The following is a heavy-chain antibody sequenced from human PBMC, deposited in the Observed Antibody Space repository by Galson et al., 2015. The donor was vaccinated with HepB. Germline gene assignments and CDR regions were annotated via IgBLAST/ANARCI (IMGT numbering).Heavy chain of an antibody. V-gene: IGHV5-51*03. CDR2: IYPGDSDT. CDR1: GYSFTSYW. CDR3: ARPPDDDDSSGYDYYFDY. Sequence: SGAEETKPGEALTISCTGAGYSFTSYWIGWGRQMPGKGLEWMGIIYPGDSDTRYSPSCQGTVSISADESISPASLQWTNLKASDTAMYYCARPPDDDDSSGYDYYFDYGGQGTLVTVSS. J-gene: IGHJ4*02. D-gene: IGHD3-22*01.